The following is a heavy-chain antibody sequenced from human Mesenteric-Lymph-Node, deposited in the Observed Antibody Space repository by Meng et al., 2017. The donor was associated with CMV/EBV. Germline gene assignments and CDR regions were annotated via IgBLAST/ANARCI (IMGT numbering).Heavy chain of an antibody. CDR2: INPHSAGT. D-gene: IGHD5-12*01. CDR3: ATFEYSGSSSAYYYGLDV. Sequence: ASVKVSCKASGYTFTAHYIHWVRQAPGQGLEWMGWINPHSAGTKYAQKFQGRVTVTRDTSITTAYMEVSSLRSEDTAVYYCATFEYSGSSSAYYYGLDVWGQGTSVTVSS. V-gene: IGHV1-2*02. CDR1: GYTFTAHY. J-gene: IGHJ6*02.